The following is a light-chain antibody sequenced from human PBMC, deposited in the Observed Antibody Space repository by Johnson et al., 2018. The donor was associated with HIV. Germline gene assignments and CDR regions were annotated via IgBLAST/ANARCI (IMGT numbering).Light chain of an antibody. CDR1: SSNIGNNY. CDR2: DNN. Sequence: QSALTQPPSVSAAPGQKVTISCSGSSSNIGNNYVSWYQQVPGAAPKLLIYDNNKRPSGIPDRFSGSKSGTSATLGITGLQTGDEADYYCGTWDSSLRVGFFGTGTKVTVL. V-gene: IGLV1-51*01. J-gene: IGLJ1*01. CDR3: GTWDSSLRVGF.